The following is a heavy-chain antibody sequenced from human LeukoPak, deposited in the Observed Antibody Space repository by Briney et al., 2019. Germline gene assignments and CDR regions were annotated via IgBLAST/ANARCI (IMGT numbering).Heavy chain of an antibody. CDR2: MNPNSGNT. CDR3: ARDYYDILTGPLGDYYYYGMDV. J-gene: IGHJ6*02. Sequence: ASVKVSCKASGYTFTSYDINWVRQATGQGLEWMGWMNPNSGNTGYALKFQGRVTMTRNTSISTAYMELSSLRSEDTAVYYCARDYYDILTGPLGDYYYYGMDVWGQGTTVTVSS. CDR1: GYTFTSYD. V-gene: IGHV1-8*01. D-gene: IGHD3-9*01.